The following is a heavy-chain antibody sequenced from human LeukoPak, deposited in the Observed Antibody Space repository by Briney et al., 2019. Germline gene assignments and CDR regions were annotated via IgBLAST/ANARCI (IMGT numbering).Heavy chain of an antibody. CDR2: INPNSGGT. V-gene: IGHV1-2*02. J-gene: IGHJ6*03. Sequence: ASVKVSCKASGYTFTSYAMNWVRQAPGQGLEWMGWINPNSGGTNYAQKFQGRVTMTRDTSISTAYMELSRLRSDDTAVYFCARSWLVRNYYYMDVWGKGTTVTISS. CDR3: ARSWLVRNYYYMDV. D-gene: IGHD6-19*01. CDR1: GYTFTSYA.